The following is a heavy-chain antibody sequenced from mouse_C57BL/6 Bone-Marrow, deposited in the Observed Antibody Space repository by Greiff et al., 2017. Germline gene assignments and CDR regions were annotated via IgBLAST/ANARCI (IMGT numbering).Heavy chain of an antibody. CDR2: IHPRSGNT. V-gene: IGHV1-81*01. J-gene: IGHJ4*01. D-gene: IGHD1-1*01. Sequence: VQLQQSGAELARPGASVKLSCKASGYTFTSYGISWVKQRNGQGLEWIGEIHPRSGNTSYNEKFKGKATLTADKSSSTAYMELRSLTSEDSAFYFCARSFITTVVAPYYAMDYWGQGTSVTVSS. CDR1: GYTFTSYG. CDR3: ARSFITTVVAPYYAMDY.